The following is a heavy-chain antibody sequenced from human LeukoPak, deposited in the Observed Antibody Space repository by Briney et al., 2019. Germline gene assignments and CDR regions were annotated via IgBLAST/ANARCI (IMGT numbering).Heavy chain of an antibody. V-gene: IGHV3-23*01. D-gene: IGHD3-16*02. CDR1: GFTFYIYG. CDR3: AKDPPAYYDYVWGSY. Sequence: PGGAPRLSFAAPGFTFYIYGMNWVRPAPGEGVGWGSGIGGSGSHTYYADSVKGRFTISRDNSKNMLYLQMNSLRAEDTAVYYCAKDPPAYYDYVWGSYRGQGTLVTVSS. J-gene: IGHJ4*02. CDR2: IGGSGSHT.